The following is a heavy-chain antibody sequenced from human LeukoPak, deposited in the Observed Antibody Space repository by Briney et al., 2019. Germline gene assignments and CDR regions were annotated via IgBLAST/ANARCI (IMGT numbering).Heavy chain of an antibody. V-gene: IGHV4-59*01. CDR1: GGSISSYY. CDR2: IYYSGST. CDR3: ARVSKANGRGAFDI. D-gene: IGHD1-26*01. J-gene: IGHJ3*02. Sequence: SETLSLTCTVSGGSISSYYWSWIRQPPGKGLEWIGYIYYSGSTNYNPSLKSRVTISVDTSKNQFSLKLSSVTAADTAVYYCARVSKANGRGAFDIWGQGTMVTVSS.